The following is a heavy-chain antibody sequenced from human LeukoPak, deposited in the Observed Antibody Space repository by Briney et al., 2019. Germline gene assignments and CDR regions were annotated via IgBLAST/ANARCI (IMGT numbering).Heavy chain of an antibody. CDR3: ARGRRSGYSYGFYFDY. J-gene: IGHJ4*02. Sequence: TGGSLRLSCEASGFTLTSRAMNWVRQAPGKGLEWVSVIYNADTTFYADSVKGRFSISRDNSKNTLYLQMNSLRAEDTAVYFCARGRRSGYSYGFYFDYWGQGTLVTVSS. V-gene: IGHV3-66*01. D-gene: IGHD5-18*01. CDR2: IYNADTT. CDR1: GFTLTSRA.